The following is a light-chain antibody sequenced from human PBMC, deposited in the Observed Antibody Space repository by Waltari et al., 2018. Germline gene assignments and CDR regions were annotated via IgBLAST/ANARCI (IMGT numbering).Light chain of an antibody. V-gene: IGLV2-11*01. J-gene: IGLJ3*02. Sequence: QSALTQPRSVSGSPGQSVTIPCPGTRRHLGTYKYVSWHQQHPGQAPKLIIYDVSKRPSGVPVRFSGSNSGDTASLTISGLQAEDEADYYCCSQTVSNTVLFGGGTKLTVL. CDR2: DVS. CDR1: RRHLGTYKY. CDR3: CSQTVSNTVL.